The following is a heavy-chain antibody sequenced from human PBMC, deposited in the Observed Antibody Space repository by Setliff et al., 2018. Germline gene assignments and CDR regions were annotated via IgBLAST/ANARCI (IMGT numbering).Heavy chain of an antibody. CDR2: IYHSGRA. CDR3: AREVGTSTSSDAFDA. D-gene: IGHD1-26*01. V-gene: IGHV4-30-4*08. J-gene: IGHJ3*01. Sequence: SETLSLTCTVSGDSISSGDYFWSWIRQPPGKGLEWVAYIYHSGRAYYNPSLKSRVTMSVDTSKNQFSLHLTSVTAADTAVYYCAREVGTSTSSDAFDAWGQGMMVTVSS. CDR1: GDSISSGDYF.